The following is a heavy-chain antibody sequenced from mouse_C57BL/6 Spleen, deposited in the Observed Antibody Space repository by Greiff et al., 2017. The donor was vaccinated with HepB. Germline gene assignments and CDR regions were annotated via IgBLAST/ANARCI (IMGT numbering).Heavy chain of an antibody. CDR3: ARSCYRNYVEYAMDY. D-gene: IGHD2-5*01. CDR2: IDPSDSYT. Sequence: QVQLQQPGAELVMPGASVKLSCKASGYTFTSYWMHWVKQRPGQGLEWIGEIDPSDSYTNYNQKFKGKSTLTVDKSSSTAYMQLSSLTSEDSAVYYCARSCYRNYVEYAMDYWGQGTSVTVSS. V-gene: IGHV1-69*01. CDR1: GYTFTSYW. J-gene: IGHJ4*01.